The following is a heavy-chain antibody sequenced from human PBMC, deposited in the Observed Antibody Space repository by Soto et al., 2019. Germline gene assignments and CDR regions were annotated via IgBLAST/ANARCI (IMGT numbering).Heavy chain of an antibody. Sequence: QVQMVQSGAEVKKPGASVKVSCKASGHTFTGHHMHWVRQAPGQGLEWMGLIDLDIGDTKYAQKFQGRVTSTSDTSITTAYMELRGLTSDYTAVYYCGLEPTGSGGFDYWGQGTLVTVSS. CDR3: GLEPTGSGGFDY. D-gene: IGHD3-10*01. CDR2: IDLDIGDT. CDR1: GHTFTGHH. J-gene: IGHJ4*02. V-gene: IGHV1-2*02.